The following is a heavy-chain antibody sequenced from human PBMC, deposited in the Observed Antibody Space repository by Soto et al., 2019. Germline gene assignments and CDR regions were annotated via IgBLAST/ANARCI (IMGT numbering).Heavy chain of an antibody. D-gene: IGHD2-8*01. CDR2: TDRSGDIT. V-gene: IGHV3-23*01. Sequence: PGGSLRLSCAASGFPFVNFAMSLVRQSPGKGLEWVSSTDRSGDITFYAGSVKDRFSISRDNSRNTLFLLMNNLRADDSAMYYCTKASRAYETNGLFFDSWGQGTLVTVSS. CDR1: GFPFVNFA. CDR3: TKASRAYETNGLFFDS. J-gene: IGHJ4*02.